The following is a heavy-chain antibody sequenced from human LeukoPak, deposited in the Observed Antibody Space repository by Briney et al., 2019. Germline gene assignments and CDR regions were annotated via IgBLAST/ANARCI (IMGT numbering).Heavy chain of an antibody. CDR3: ARDELMFGGVDYFDY. D-gene: IGHD3-16*01. J-gene: IGHJ4*02. V-gene: IGHV3-33*01. Sequence: PGGSLRLSCAASGFTFSSYGMHWVRQAPGKGLEGVAVIWYDGSNKYYADSVKGRFTISRDNSKNTLYLQMNSLRAEDTAVYYCARDELMFGGVDYFDYWGQGTLVTVSS. CDR2: IWYDGSNK. CDR1: GFTFSSYG.